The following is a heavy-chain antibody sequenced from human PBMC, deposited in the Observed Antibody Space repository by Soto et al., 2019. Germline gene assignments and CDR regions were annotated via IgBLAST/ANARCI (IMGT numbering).Heavy chain of an antibody. D-gene: IGHD3-3*01. V-gene: IGHV5-51*01. CDR1: GYSFTSYW. CDR3: ALHYDFWSGYTLYYYGMDV. J-gene: IGHJ6*02. CDR2: IYPGDSDT. Sequence: CKGSGYSFTSYWIGWVRQMPGKGLEWMGIIYPGDSDTRYSPSFQGQVTISADKSISTAYLQWSSLKASDTAMYYCALHYDFWSGYTLYYYGMDVWGQGTTVTVSS.